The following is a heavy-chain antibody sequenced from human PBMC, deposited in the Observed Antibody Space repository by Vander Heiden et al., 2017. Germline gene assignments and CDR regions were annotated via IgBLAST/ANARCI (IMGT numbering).Heavy chain of an antibody. CDR3: ARAGFFRFDY. CDR2: RNRDGSTT. Sequence: EVQLVESGGGLVQPGGSLRLSCVDSGFTFSSSWMHWVRQAPGTGRGGLSRRNRDGSTTDYADSVKGRFTISRDNAKNTLYLQMNGLRAEDTAVYYCARAGFFRFDYWGQGILVTVSS. D-gene: IGHD3-3*01. V-gene: IGHV3-74*01. J-gene: IGHJ4*02. CDR1: GFTFSSSW.